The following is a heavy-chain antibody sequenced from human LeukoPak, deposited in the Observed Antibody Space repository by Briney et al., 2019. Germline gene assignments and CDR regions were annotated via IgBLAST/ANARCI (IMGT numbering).Heavy chain of an antibody. V-gene: IGHV4-39*07. CDR1: GASISGSGYY. CDR3: ARYRAFDI. CDR2: IYYTGNT. J-gene: IGHJ3*02. Sequence: PSETLSLTCAVSGASISGSGYYLGWIRQSPGKGLEWIGNIYYTGNTYYNASLQSRVTISIDTSTNQFSLRLNSVTAADTAVYYCARYRAFDIWGRGTLVTVSS.